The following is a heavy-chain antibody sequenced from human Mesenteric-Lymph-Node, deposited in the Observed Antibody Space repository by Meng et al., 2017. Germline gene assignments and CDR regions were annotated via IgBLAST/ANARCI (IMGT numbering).Heavy chain of an antibody. V-gene: IGHV3-48*03. D-gene: IGHD4-17*01. J-gene: IGHJ4*02. Sequence: GESLKISCTASRFTFNDYEMNWVRQAPGKGLEWVSFISSGGSTIYYADSVKGRFTISRDDAKKSMYLQMNSLRAEDTATYYCARGAINDYGLDNWGQGTLVTVSS. CDR3: ARGAINDYGLDN. CDR1: RFTFNDYE. CDR2: ISSGGSTI.